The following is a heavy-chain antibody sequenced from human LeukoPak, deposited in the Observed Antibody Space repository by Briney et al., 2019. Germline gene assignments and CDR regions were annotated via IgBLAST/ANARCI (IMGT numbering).Heavy chain of an antibody. J-gene: IGHJ2*01. Sequence: SETLSLTCSVSDNSISSYYWTWIRQPPGKGLEWIGYIYYSGSTNYNPSLKSRVTISVDTSKNQFSLKLSSVTAADTAVYYCARDQTADWYFDLWGRGTLVTVSS. D-gene: IGHD1-1*01. CDR1: DNSISSYY. CDR2: IYYSGST. V-gene: IGHV4-59*01. CDR3: ARDQTADWYFDL.